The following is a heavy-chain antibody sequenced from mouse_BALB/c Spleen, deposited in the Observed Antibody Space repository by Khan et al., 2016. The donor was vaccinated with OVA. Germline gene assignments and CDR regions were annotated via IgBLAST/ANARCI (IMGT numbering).Heavy chain of an antibody. J-gene: IGHJ3*01. CDR2: IDPFSGDT. CDR3: TRHGYVAWFTY. V-gene: IGHV1-31*01. Sequence: VQLQQSGPELMKPGASVKISCKASGYSFTSYYIHWVMESHGKSLEWIGYIDPFSGDTTYNQKFKGKATLTVDKSSSTAYIILSNLTSEDSAVYYCTRHGYVAWFTYWGQGTLVTVSA. D-gene: IGHD2-2*01. CDR1: GYSFTSYY.